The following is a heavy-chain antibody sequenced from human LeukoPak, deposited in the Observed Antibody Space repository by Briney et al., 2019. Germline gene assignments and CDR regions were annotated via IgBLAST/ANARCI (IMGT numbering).Heavy chain of an antibody. Sequence: GGSLRLSCAASGFSFSSYAMSWVRQAPGKGLEWVSGVSGSGSNTYNADSVKGRFTISRDNSKNTLYLQMNSLRAEDTAIYYCARDGTRHINIAVPGGDYWGQGTLVTVSS. D-gene: IGHD6-19*01. V-gene: IGHV3-23*01. J-gene: IGHJ4*02. CDR1: GFSFSSYA. CDR2: VSGSGSNT. CDR3: ARDGTRHINIAVPGGDY.